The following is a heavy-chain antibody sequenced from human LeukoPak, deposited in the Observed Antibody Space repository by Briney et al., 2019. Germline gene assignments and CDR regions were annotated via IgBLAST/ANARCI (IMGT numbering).Heavy chain of an antibody. CDR1: GSSFSSYA. CDR2: ISYLGSNK. D-gene: IGHD2-2*01. CDR3: ARGLGYCSSTSLGGLAFDS. J-gene: IGHJ4*01. V-gene: IGHV3-30*03. Sequence: KSLRLSCAVSGSSFSSYAMQWVRHLPGRGREWVALISYLGSNKNYAASVKGRFTISRDNSKNPLYLQMTSLRGEDTAVYYCARGLGYCSSTSLGGLAFDSWG.